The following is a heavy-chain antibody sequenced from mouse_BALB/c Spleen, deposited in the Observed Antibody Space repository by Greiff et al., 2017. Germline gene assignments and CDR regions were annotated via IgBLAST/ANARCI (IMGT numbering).Heavy chain of an antibody. CDR3: TREGNYPFAY. CDR1: GFTFSNYW. V-gene: IGHV6-6*02. CDR2: IRLKSNNYAT. Sequence: EVKVVESGGGLVQPGGSMKLSCVASGFTFSNYWMNWVRQSPEKGLEWVAEIRLKSNNYATHYAESVKGRFTISRDDSKSSVYLQMNNLRAEDTGIYYCTREGNYPFAYWGQGTLVTVSA. D-gene: IGHD2-1*01. J-gene: IGHJ3*01.